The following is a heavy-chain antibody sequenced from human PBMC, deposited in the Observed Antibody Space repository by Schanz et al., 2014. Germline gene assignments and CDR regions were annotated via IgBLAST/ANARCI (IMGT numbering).Heavy chain of an antibody. Sequence: QVQLVQSGGGVVQPGGSLRLSCAASGFTFTSYSMHWVRQAPGRGLEWVAFIRYDGSSKYYADSVRGRFTISRDDSKNKLYLQMNSLRPEDTAVYYCAKEDRNHNSDYVYWGQGTLVTVSS. V-gene: IGHV3-30*02. D-gene: IGHD3-22*01. CDR2: IRYDGSSK. CDR3: AKEDRNHNSDYVY. J-gene: IGHJ4*02. CDR1: GFTFTSYS.